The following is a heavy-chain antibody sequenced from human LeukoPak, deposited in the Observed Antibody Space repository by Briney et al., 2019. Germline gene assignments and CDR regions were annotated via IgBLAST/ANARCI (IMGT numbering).Heavy chain of an antibody. Sequence: SETLSLTCTVSGGSISSYYWSWIRQPPGKGLERPAYIYYSGSTNYNPSLKSRVTISVDTSKNQFSLKLSSVTAADTAVYYCASSSPGDYSRGWSYYSNGMDVGGKGTRVTVSS. CDR2: IYYSGST. J-gene: IGHJ6*04. CDR3: ASSSPGDYSRGWSYYSNGMDV. CDR1: GGSISSYY. D-gene: IGHD6-19*01. V-gene: IGHV4-59*08.